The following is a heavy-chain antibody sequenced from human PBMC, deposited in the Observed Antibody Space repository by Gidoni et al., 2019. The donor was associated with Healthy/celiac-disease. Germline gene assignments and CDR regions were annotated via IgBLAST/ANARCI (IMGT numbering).Heavy chain of an antibody. CDR2: ISYDGSNK. D-gene: IGHD6-13*01. J-gene: IGHJ6*02. V-gene: IGHV3-30*18. Sequence: QGQLVESGGGVVQPGRSLRLSGAASGFPFSSYGMHWVRQAPGKGLDGVAVISYDGSNKYYADSVKGRFTISRDNSKNTLYLQMNSLRAEDTAVYYCAKDEHSSSWPYYYYYYGMDVWGQGTTVTVSS. CDR1: GFPFSSYG. CDR3: AKDEHSSSWPYYYYYYGMDV.